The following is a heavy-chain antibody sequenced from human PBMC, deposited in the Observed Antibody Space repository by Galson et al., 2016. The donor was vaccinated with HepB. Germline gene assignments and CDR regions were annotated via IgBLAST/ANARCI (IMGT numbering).Heavy chain of an antibody. CDR3: AKTLGYCIGGSCTSLDS. Sequence: QSGAEVKKPGESLKISCKGSGYTFTTYWINWVRQVPGKGLEWMGRIDPSDSFIDYSPSFEGHITISTDKSKSTAYLQWTSLKASDTAMYYCAKTLGYCIGGSCTSLDSWGQGTLVTVAS. J-gene: IGHJ4*02. CDR1: GYTFTTYW. CDR2: IDPSDSFI. D-gene: IGHD2-15*01. V-gene: IGHV5-10-1*01.